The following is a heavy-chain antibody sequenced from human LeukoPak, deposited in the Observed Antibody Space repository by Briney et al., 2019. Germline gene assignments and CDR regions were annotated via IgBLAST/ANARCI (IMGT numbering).Heavy chain of an antibody. Sequence: SETLSLTCTVSGGSISSSSYYWGWIRQPPGKGLEWIGSIYYSGSTYYNPSLKSRVTISVDTSKNQFSLKLSSVTAADTAVYYCARIFSDFWSGYYTNFDYWGQGTLVTASS. CDR3: ARIFSDFWSGYYTNFDY. D-gene: IGHD3-3*01. CDR2: IYYSGST. V-gene: IGHV4-39*01. J-gene: IGHJ4*02. CDR1: GGSISSSSYY.